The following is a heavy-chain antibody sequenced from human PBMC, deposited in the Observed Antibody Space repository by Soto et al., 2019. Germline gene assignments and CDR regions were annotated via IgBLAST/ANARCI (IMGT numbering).Heavy chain of an antibody. Sequence: QITVKESGLTLVKPTQTLTLTCTFSGFSLSTNGMGGVWIRQSPGKALEWLALIYWDDDKRYSPSLRSRLTITQDPSKNQVDLTMTNTDPVDTATYSCARLTRGVYDLDRLWEKFDYWGQGTLVTVSS. CDR3: ARLTRGVYDLDRLWEKFDY. J-gene: IGHJ4*02. D-gene: IGHD5-12*01. CDR1: GFSLSTNGMG. V-gene: IGHV2-5*02. CDR2: IYWDDDK.